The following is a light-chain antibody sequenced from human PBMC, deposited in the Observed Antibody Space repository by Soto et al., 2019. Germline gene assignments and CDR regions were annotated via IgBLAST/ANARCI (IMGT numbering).Light chain of an antibody. J-gene: IGKJ4*01. Sequence: EIVLTQSPGTLSLSPGESATLSCRASQSVSSSYLAWYQQKPGQDPRLLIYGASSRATGITDRFSGSVSGTDFTLTISSLQPEDFAVYYCHQYDSSPLTFGGGTKVEIK. V-gene: IGKV3-20*01. CDR3: HQYDSSPLT. CDR2: GAS. CDR1: QSVSSSY.